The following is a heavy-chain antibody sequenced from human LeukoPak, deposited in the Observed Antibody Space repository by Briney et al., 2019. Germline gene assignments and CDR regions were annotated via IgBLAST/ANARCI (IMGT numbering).Heavy chain of an antibody. Sequence: SVKVSCKASGYTFSTYPMNWVRQAPGQGLEWMGGIIPIFGTANYAQKFQGRVTITADESTSTAYMELSSLRSEDTAVYYCARGLAYCGGDCFYYFDYWGQGTLVTVSS. CDR1: GYTFSTYP. CDR2: IIPIFGTA. CDR3: ARGLAYCGGDCFYYFDY. D-gene: IGHD2-21*02. V-gene: IGHV1-69*13. J-gene: IGHJ4*02.